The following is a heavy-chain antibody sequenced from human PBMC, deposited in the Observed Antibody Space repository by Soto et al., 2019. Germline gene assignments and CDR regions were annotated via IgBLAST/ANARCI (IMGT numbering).Heavy chain of an antibody. CDR1: GFTLSSHG. CDR3: ARDLRGSCTTDECFYFDF. D-gene: IGHD2-8*01. V-gene: IGHV1-18*04. J-gene: IGHJ4*02. CDR2: IRGDNGDT. Sequence: VASVKVSCKASGFTLSSHGISWVRQAPGQGLEWMGWIRGDNGDTNSAQKFQGRITMTTDTFTDTAYMELRSLRSDDTAVYYCARDLRGSCTTDECFYFDFWGQGTLVTVSS.